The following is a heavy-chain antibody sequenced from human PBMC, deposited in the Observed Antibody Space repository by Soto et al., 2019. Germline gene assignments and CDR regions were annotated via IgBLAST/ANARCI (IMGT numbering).Heavy chain of an antibody. CDR2: IYYSGST. V-gene: IGHV4-59*01. CDR3: ARVWGGAFEF. J-gene: IGHJ3*01. Sequence: SETLSLTCTVSGGSIGSYYWSWIRQPPGKGLEWIGYIYYSGSTNYNPSLKSRVTISVDTSKNQFSLKLSSVTAADTAVYYCARVWGGAFEFWGQGTMVSVSS. CDR1: GGSIGSYY. D-gene: IGHD3-10*01.